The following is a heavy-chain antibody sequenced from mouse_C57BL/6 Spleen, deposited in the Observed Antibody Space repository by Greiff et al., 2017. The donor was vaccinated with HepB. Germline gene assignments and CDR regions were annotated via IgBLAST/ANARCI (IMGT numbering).Heavy chain of an antibody. V-gene: IGHV1-82*01. CDR2: IYPGDGDT. D-gene: IGHD2-2*01. J-gene: IGHJ3*01. CDR1: GYAFSSSW. CDR3: ARGRGYDEGFAY. Sequence: VQLKESGPELVKPGASVKISCKASGYAFSSSWMNWVKQRPGKGLEWIGRIYPGDGDTNYNGKFKGKATLTADKSSSTAYMQLSSLTSEDSAVYFCARGRGYDEGFAYWGQGTLVTVSA.